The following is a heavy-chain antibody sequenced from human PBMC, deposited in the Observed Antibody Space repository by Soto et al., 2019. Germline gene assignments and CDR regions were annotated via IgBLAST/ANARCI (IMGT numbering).Heavy chain of an antibody. CDR1: GYIFSKYW. D-gene: IGHD6-6*01. CDR2: IYPGDSDT. J-gene: IGHJ4*02. CDR3: VVYSSSSGRHFDY. Sequence: LGESLKISCNSSGYIFSKYWIGWVRQMPGKGLEWMGIIYPGDSDTRYSPSFQGQVTISADKSITTAYLQWRSLKASDTAIYYCVVYSSSSGRHFDYWGQGTLVTVSS. V-gene: IGHV5-51*01.